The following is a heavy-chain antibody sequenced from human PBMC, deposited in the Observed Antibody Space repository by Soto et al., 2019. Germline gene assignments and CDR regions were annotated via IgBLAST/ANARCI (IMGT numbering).Heavy chain of an antibody. D-gene: IGHD2-21*02. CDR3: ARDRPVVVTATFHY. V-gene: IGHV3-30-3*01. J-gene: IGHJ4*02. Sequence: GGSLRLSCAASGFTFSSYAMHWVRQAPGKGLEWVAVISYDGSNKYYADSVKGRFTISRDNSKNTMYLQLNSLRAEDTAVYYCARDRPVVVTATFHYWGQGTLVTVSS. CDR1: GFTFSSYA. CDR2: ISYDGSNK.